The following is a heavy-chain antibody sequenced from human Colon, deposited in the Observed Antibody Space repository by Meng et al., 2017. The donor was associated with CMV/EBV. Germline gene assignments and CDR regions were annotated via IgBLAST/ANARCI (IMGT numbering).Heavy chain of an antibody. CDR2: KSSDGSIE. D-gene: IGHD3-16*01. Sequence: GESLKISCAASGIPIGGYSMHWVRQAPGKGLEWLAIKSSDGSIESYADSVKGRFFISRDHSKSSVYLQMNSLRSDDTAVYYCASDRPGGIEYWGQGTLVTVSS. CDR1: GIPIGGYS. J-gene: IGHJ4*02. V-gene: IGHV3-30-3*01. CDR3: ASDRPGGIEY.